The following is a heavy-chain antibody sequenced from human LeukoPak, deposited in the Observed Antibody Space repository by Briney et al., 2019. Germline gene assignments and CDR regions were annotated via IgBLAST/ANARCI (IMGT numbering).Heavy chain of an antibody. D-gene: IGHD6-13*01. CDR2: IIPIFGTA. J-gene: IGHJ6*03. Sequence: PSVKVSCKASGGTFSSYAISWVRQAPGQGLEWMGGIIPIFGTANYAQKFQGRVTITADESTSTAYMELSSLRSEDTALYYCARGKAAGMGGYYYYYMDVWGKGTTVTISS. V-gene: IGHV1-69*13. CDR1: GGTFSSYA. CDR3: ARGKAAGMGGYYYYYMDV.